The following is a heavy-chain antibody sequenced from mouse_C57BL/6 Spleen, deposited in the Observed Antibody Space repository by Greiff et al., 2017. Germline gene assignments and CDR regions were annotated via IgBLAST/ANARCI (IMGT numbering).Heavy chain of an antibody. CDR2: IYPGDGDT. J-gene: IGHJ2*01. D-gene: IGHD2-5*01. CDR1: GYAFSSYW. CDR3: ARSGYSNYGYYFDY. Sequence: QVQLKQSGAELVKPGASVKISCKASGYAFSSYWMNWVKQRPGKGLEWIGQIYPGDGDTNYNGKFKGKATLTADKSSSTAYMQLSSLTSEDSAVYFCARSGYSNYGYYFDYWGQGTTLTVSS. V-gene: IGHV1-80*01.